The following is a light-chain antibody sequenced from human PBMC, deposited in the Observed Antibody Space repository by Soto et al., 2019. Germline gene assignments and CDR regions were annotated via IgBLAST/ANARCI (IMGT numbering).Light chain of an antibody. CDR2: AAS. Sequence: DIQMTQSPSSVSASVGDRVTITCRASQGIGRWLAWYQQKPGKAPMLLIYAASSLQSGVPSRFSGSGSGTDFTLTISSLQPEDFATYHCQQANSFPPTFGGGNKVEIQ. V-gene: IGKV1D-12*01. J-gene: IGKJ4*01. CDR3: QQANSFPPT. CDR1: QGIGRW.